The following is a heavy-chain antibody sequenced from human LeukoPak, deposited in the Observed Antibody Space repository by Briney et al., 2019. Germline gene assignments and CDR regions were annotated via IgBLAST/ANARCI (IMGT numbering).Heavy chain of an antibody. Sequence: SETLSLTCAVYGGSFSGYYWSWIRQPPGKGLEWIGEINHNGSTNYNPSLKSRVTISVDTSKNQFSLKLSSVTAADTAVYYCARSIAQYNWFDPWGQGTLVTVSS. CDR3: ARSIAQYNWFDP. CDR1: GGSFSGYY. V-gene: IGHV4-34*01. CDR2: INHNGST. D-gene: IGHD6-13*01. J-gene: IGHJ5*02.